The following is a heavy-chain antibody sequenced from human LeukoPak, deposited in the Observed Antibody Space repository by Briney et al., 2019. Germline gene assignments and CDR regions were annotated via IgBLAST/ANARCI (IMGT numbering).Heavy chain of an antibody. J-gene: IGHJ4*02. D-gene: IGHD3-10*01. Sequence: ASVKVSCKASGYTFTGYYMHWVRQAPRQGLEWMGWINPNSGGTNYAQKFQGRVTMTRDTSISTAYMELSRLRSDDTAVYYCARWRGSGSFFDYWGQGTLVTVSS. CDR1: GYTFTGYY. CDR3: ARWRGSGSFFDY. CDR2: INPNSGGT. V-gene: IGHV1-2*02.